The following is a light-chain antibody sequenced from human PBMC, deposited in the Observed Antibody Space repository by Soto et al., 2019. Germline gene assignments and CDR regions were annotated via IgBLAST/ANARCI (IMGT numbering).Light chain of an antibody. CDR2: EVS. Sequence: QSVLTHPASVSGSPGQSIALSCTGTTSYVGGYNYVSLYQQHPGKVPKLLIHEVSNRPSGVSNRCSGSKSGNTASLTISGLQAEDEADYYCLSKTSTISYVFGTGTKVTVL. J-gene: IGLJ1*01. CDR3: LSKTSTISYV. V-gene: IGLV2-14*01. CDR1: TSYVGGYNY.